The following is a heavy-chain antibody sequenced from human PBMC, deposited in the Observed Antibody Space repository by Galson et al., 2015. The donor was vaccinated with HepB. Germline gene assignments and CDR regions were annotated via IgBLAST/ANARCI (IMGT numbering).Heavy chain of an antibody. D-gene: IGHD2-2*01. CDR1: GYSFRNYW. CDR2: IYPGDSET. CDR3: ARLGHEGYHYYGMDV. J-gene: IGHJ6*02. V-gene: IGHV5-51*01. Sequence: GYSFRNYWIGWVRQMPGKGLQCMGIIYPGDSETRYSPSFQGQVTISADKSINTAYLQWRSLKASDTAMYYCARLGHEGYHYYGMDVWGQGTTVTVSS.